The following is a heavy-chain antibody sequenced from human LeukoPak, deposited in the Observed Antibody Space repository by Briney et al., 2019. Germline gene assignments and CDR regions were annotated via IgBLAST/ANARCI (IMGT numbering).Heavy chain of an antibody. V-gene: IGHV4-4*07. CDR3: AGSLRSITIFGVVTSFDY. Sequence: PSETLSLTCTVSGGSISSYYWSWIRQPAGKGLEWIGRIYTSGSTNYNPSLKSRVTMSVDTSKNQFSLKLSSVTAADTAVYYCAGSLRSITIFGVVTSFDYWGQGTLVTVSS. CDR1: GGSISSYY. J-gene: IGHJ4*02. CDR2: IYTSGST. D-gene: IGHD3-3*01.